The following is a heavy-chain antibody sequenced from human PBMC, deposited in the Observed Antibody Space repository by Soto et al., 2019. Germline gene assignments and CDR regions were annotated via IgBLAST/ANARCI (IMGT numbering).Heavy chain of an antibody. CDR1: GYPFTSYA. Sequence: XAVKVTCQASGYPFTSYAIDWVRQAPGQRLEWMGWINAGNGNTKYSQKFQGRVTITRDTSASTAYMELSSLRSEDTAVYYCARDYGGTAPVFDYWGQGTLVTVSS. CDR3: ARDYGGTAPVFDY. D-gene: IGHD4-17*01. J-gene: IGHJ4*02. V-gene: IGHV1-3*01. CDR2: INAGNGNT.